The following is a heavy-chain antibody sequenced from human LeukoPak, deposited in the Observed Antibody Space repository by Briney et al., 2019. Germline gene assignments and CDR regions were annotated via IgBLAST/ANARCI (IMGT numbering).Heavy chain of an antibody. CDR3: ARDVQQWLGGLYYGMDV. Sequence: PSETLSLTCTVSGDSISSSSYYWGWIRQPPGKGLEWIGSIYYSGSTYYNPSLKSRVTMSVDTSKNQFSLKLSSVTAADTAVYYCARDVQQWLGGLYYGMDVWGQGTTVTVSS. CDR1: GDSISSSSYY. V-gene: IGHV4-39*07. D-gene: IGHD6-19*01. CDR2: IYYSGST. J-gene: IGHJ6*02.